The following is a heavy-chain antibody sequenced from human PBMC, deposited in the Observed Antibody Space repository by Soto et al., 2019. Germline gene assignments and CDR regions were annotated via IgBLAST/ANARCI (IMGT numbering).Heavy chain of an antibody. Sequence: ASVKVSCKASGYTFTSYYMHWVRQAPGQGLEWMGIINPSGGSTSYAQKFQGGVTMTRDTSTSTVYMELSSLRSEDTAVYYCAIRGGRVVVVAAKTDFSDYYGMDVWGQGTTVTVSS. CDR3: AIRGGRVVVVAAKTDFSDYYGMDV. D-gene: IGHD2-15*01. V-gene: IGHV1-46*01. CDR1: GYTFTSYY. CDR2: INPSGGST. J-gene: IGHJ6*02.